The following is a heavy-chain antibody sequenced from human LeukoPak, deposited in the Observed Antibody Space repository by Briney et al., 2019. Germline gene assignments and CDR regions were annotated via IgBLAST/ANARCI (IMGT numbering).Heavy chain of an antibody. J-gene: IGHJ6*03. V-gene: IGHV4-61*02. CDR3: AREVNNYYYMDV. Sequence: NSSQTLSLTCTVSGGSISSASYYWSWIRQPAGKGLEWIGRIYTSGSTNYNPSLKSRVTISVDTSKNQFSLKLSSVTAADTAVYYCAREVNNYYYMDVWGKGTTVTVSS. CDR1: GGSISSASYY. CDR2: IYTSGST. D-gene: IGHD4-23*01.